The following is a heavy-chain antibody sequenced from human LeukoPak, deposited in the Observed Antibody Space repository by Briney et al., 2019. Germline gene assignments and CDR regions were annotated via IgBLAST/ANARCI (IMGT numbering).Heavy chain of an antibody. V-gene: IGHV4-39*01. CDR2: IYYSGST. CDR1: GGSISSSSYY. J-gene: IGHJ4*02. CDR3: ARLSGTRGNY. D-gene: IGHD1-14*01. Sequence: SETLSLTCTVSGGSISSSSYYWGWIRQPPGKGLEWIGSIYYSGSTYYNPSLKSRVTISVDTSKNQFSLKLSSVTAADTAVYYCARLSGTRGNYWGQGTLVTVSS.